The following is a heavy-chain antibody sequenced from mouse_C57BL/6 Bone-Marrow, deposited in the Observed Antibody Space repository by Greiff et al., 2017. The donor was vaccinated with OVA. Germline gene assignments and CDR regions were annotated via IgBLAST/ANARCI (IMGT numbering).Heavy chain of an antibody. CDR1: GFSLTSYG. Sequence: VQLQESGPGLVQPSQSLSITCTVSGFSLTSYGVHWVRQSPGKGLEWLGVIWSGGSTDYNAAFISRLSISKDNSKSQVFFKMNSLQADDTAIYYCARNYRWFFDYRGQGTTLTVSS. CDR2: IWSGGST. D-gene: IGHD1-1*02. V-gene: IGHV2-2*01. J-gene: IGHJ2*01. CDR3: ARNYRWFFDY.